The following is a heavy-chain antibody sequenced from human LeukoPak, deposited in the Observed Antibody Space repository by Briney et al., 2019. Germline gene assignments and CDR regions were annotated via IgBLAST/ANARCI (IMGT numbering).Heavy chain of an antibody. D-gene: IGHD6-19*01. J-gene: IGHJ4*02. CDR3: AKDGTNLYSSGWAADY. CDR2: ISYDGSNK. Sequence: GGSLRLSCAASGFTFSSYGMHWVRQAPGKGLEWVAVISYDGSNKYYADSVKGRFTISRDNSKNTLYLQMNSLRAEDAAVYYCAKDGTNLYSSGWAADYWGQGTLVTVSS. V-gene: IGHV3-30*18. CDR1: GFTFSSYG.